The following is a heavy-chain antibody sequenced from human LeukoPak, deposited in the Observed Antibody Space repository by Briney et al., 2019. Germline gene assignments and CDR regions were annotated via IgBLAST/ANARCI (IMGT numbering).Heavy chain of an antibody. J-gene: IGHJ4*02. CDR2: ISSSSSYI. V-gene: IGHV3-21*01. CDR3: AGLEYSSSYFDY. D-gene: IGHD6-6*01. Sequence: PGRSLRLSCAASGFTFSSYSMNWVRQAPGKGLEWVSSISSSSSYIYYADSVKGRFTISRDNAKNSLYLQMNSLRAEDTAVYYCAGLEYSSSYFDYWGQGTLVTVSS. CDR1: GFTFSSYS.